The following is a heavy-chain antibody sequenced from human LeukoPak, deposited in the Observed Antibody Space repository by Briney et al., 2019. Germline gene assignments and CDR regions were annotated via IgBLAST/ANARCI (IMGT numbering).Heavy chain of an antibody. D-gene: IGHD3-22*01. Sequence: ASVKVSCKTSGYTFTDYYMHWVRQAPGQGLEWMGWMNPNSGNTGYAQKFQGRVTMTRNTSISTAYMELSSLRSEDTAVYYCATNLNYDSSGYSNAFDIWGQGTMVTVSS. J-gene: IGHJ3*02. V-gene: IGHV1-8*02. CDR2: MNPNSGNT. CDR1: GYTFTDYY. CDR3: ATNLNYDSSGYSNAFDI.